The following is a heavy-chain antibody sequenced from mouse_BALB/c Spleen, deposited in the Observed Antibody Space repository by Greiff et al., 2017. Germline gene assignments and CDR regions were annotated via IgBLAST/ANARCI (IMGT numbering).Heavy chain of an antibody. CDR3: ARSPYYYGSSFDY. CDR2: IRNKANGYTT. Sequence: EVMLVESGGGLVQPGGSLRLSCATSGFTFTDYYLSWVRQPPGKALEWLGFIRNKANGYTTEYSASVKGRFTISRDNSQSILYLQMNTLRAEDSATYYCARSPYYYGSSFDYWGQGTTLTVSS. V-gene: IGHV7-3*02. D-gene: IGHD1-1*01. CDR1: GFTFTDYY. J-gene: IGHJ2*01.